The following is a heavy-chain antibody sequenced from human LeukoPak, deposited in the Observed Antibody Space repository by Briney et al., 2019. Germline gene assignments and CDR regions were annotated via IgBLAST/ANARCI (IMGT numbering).Heavy chain of an antibody. CDR2: IYTSGST. V-gene: IGHV4-61*02. CDR1: GGSISSGSYY. J-gene: IGHJ3*02. CDR3: ARRPDYGDSIRSPGTFDI. D-gene: IGHD4-17*01. Sequence: PSQTLSLTCTVSGGSISSGSYYWSWIRQPAGKGLERIGRIYTSGSTNYNPSLKSRVTISVDTSKNQFSLKVTSVTAADTAVYYCARRPDYGDSIRSPGTFDIWGQGTMVTVSS.